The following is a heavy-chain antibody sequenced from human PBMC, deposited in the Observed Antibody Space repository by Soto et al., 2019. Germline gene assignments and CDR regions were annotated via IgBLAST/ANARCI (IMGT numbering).Heavy chain of an antibody. J-gene: IGHJ3*02. Sequence: GGFLRLSCAASGFTFSNAWMNWVRQAPGKGLEWVGRIKSKTDGGTTDYAAPVKGRFTISRDDSKNTLYLQMNSLKTEDTAVYYCTTDHGWWFEGWLFDAFDIWGQGTMVTVSS. CDR3: TTDHGWWFEGWLFDAFDI. D-gene: IGHD3-22*01. CDR2: IKSKTDGGTT. CDR1: GFTFSNAW. V-gene: IGHV3-15*07.